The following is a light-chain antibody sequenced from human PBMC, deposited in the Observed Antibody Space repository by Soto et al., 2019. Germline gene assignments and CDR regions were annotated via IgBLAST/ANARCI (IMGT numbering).Light chain of an antibody. J-gene: IGLJ1*01. CDR2: DTS. Sequence: QAAVTQEPSLTVSPGETITLTCGATSRAVTSGHYPSWFQQKPGQAPRTLIYDTSNRHSWTPARFSGSLLGGKAALTLSGAQPEDEAEYYCLSAYSGARPYVFGTGTKVTVL. V-gene: IGLV7-46*01. CDR1: SRAVTSGHY. CDR3: LSAYSGARPYV.